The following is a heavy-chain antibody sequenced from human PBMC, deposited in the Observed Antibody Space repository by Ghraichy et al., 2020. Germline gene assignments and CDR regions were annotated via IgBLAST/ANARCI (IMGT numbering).Heavy chain of an antibody. D-gene: IGHD2-2*01. V-gene: IGHV4-59*01. CDR3: ARGSHQLTI. J-gene: IGHJ4*02. Sequence: SETLSLTCTVSGGSISSYYWSWIRQPPGKGLEWIGYIYYSGSTNYNPSLKSRVTISVDTSKNQFSLKLSSVTAADTAVYYCARGSHQLTIWGQGTLVTVSS. CDR1: GGSISSYY. CDR2: IYYSGST.